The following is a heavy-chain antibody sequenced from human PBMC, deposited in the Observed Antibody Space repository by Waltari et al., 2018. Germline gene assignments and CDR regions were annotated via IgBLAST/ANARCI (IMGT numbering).Heavy chain of an antibody. CDR2: IKQDGSEK. D-gene: IGHD3-3*01. V-gene: IGHV3-7*01. CDR1: GFTFRSYW. CDR3: ARDRAPIWSGYQLDY. J-gene: IGHJ4*02. Sequence: EVQLVESGGGLVQPGGSLRLSCAASGFTFRSYWMSWVSQAPGKGLEWVANIKQDGSEKYYVDSVKGRFTISRDNAKNSLYLQMNSLRAEDTAVYYCARDRAPIWSGYQLDYWGQGTLVTVSS.